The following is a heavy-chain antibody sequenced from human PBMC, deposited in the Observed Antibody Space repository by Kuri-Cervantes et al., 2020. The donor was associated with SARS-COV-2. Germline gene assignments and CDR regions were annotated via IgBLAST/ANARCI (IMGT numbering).Heavy chain of an antibody. V-gene: IGHV3-7*03. CDR2: IKQEGSEK. Sequence: GESLKISCAAPGFTLSSYWMSWVRQAPGKGLEWVVNIKQEGSEKYYVDSVKGRFAISRDNSKNTLSLQLNSLRAEDTAVYYCVLWTGSYSGNRIFYNWGQGTLVTVSS. J-gene: IGHJ4*01. CDR1: GFTLSSYW. D-gene: IGHD5-12*01. CDR3: VLWTGSYSGNRIFYN.